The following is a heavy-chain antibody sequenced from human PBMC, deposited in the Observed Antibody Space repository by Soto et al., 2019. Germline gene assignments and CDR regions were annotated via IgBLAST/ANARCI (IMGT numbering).Heavy chain of an antibody. D-gene: IGHD6-13*01. CDR2: ICDDGSNK. V-gene: IGHV3-33*01. J-gene: IGHJ6*02. CDR3: ERAPHTRPGIGADGQRYCYLYGMDV. CDR1: GFTFSSYG. Sequence: QVQLVESGGGVVQPGRSLRLSCAASGFTFSSYGMHWVRQAPGKGLEWVAVICDDGSNKYYADSVKGRFTISRDNSKNRLSMYMNSLRDEVKAVYYCERAPHTRPGIGADGQRYCYLYGMDVWGQGTTVTVSS.